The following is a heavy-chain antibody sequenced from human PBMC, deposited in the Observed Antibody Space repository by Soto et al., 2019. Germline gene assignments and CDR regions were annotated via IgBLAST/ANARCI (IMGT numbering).Heavy chain of an antibody. CDR3: ATTANGWFSAFDF. J-gene: IGHJ3*01. CDR1: GFTFSSYA. Sequence: EVQLLESGGGLVQPGGSLRLSCAASGFTFSSYAMSWVRQAPGKGLEWVSAISGSGGTTYYADSVKGRFTFSRDNSKDTLSLKMHSIRAEDTAVYYGATTANGWFSAFDFWGQGTMVTVSS. CDR2: ISGSGGTT. D-gene: IGHD6-19*01. V-gene: IGHV3-23*01.